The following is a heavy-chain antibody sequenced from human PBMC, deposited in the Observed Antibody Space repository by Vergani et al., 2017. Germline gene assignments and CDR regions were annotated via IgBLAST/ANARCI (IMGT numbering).Heavy chain of an antibody. CDR3: ATKSCGTPGCQIGYFRE. J-gene: IGHJ1*01. CDR2: ISYDGTQK. D-gene: IGHD1-1*01. CDR1: GFTSSYYG. V-gene: IGHV3-30*03. Sequence: QVHLVESGGGVVQPGRSLRLSCVVSGFTSSYYGMHWVRQAPGKGLEWVAVISYDGTQKYYADSVKGRFTISRDNSKSTLYLQNNSLRTEDTAVYYCATKSCGTPGCQIGYFREWGQGTLVTVSS.